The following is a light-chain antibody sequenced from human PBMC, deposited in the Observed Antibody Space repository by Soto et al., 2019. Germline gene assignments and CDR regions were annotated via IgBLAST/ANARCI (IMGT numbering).Light chain of an antibody. CDR1: QSISSY. CDR3: QQSYSTPQT. V-gene: IGKV1-39*01. Sequence: DIQMTQSPSSLSASVGDRVTITCRASQSISSYLNWYQQKPGKAPKPLIYAASSLQSGVPSRFSGSGSGTDFTLTISSLQPEDFATYYCQQSYSTPQTFGGGTKVEIK. CDR2: AAS. J-gene: IGKJ4*01.